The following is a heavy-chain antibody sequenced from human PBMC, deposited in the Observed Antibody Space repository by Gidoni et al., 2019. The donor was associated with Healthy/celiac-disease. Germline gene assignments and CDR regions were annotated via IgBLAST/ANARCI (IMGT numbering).Heavy chain of an antibody. V-gene: IGHV4-30-4*01. CDR3: ARDTTVTGYVDY. J-gene: IGHJ4*02. CDR2: IYYSGST. CDR1: GGSLSSGDYY. Sequence: QVQLQESGPGLVKPSQTLSLTCPVPGGSLSSGDYYWSWIRQPPGKGLEWIGYIYYSGSTYYNPSLKSRVTISVDTSKNQFSLKLSSVTAADTAVYYCARDTTVTGYVDYWGQGTLVTVSS. D-gene: IGHD4-17*01.